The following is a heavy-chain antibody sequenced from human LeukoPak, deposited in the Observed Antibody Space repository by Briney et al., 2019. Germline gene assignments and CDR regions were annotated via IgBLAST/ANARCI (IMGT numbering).Heavy chain of an antibody. CDR1: GGSISSGNTY. CDR2: IHTSGST. D-gene: IGHD7-27*01. Sequence: SETLSLTCTVSGGSISSGNTYWTWIRQTAAKGLEWIGRIHTSGSTNYNPSLESRVAISIDMSKNQFSLSWNSVTAADTGVYYCVRDRAGDSFDIWGQGTMVTVSS. J-gene: IGHJ3*02. CDR3: VRDRAGDSFDI. V-gene: IGHV4-61*02.